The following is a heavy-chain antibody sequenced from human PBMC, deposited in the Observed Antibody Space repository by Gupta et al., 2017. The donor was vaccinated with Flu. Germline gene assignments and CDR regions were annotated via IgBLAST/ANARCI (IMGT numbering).Heavy chain of an antibody. J-gene: IGHJ6*02. CDR3: VRVGGLQGLDV. Sequence: QVQLVQSGAEVRTPGASVKVSCKTSGYPFTSYGIAWVRQAPGQGFEWMAWISGYSGETNYVQKFQERVTMTVDTSTDTAYMELRNTKSGDTAVYFCVRVGGLQGLDVWGQGTTVSVSS. CDR2: ISGYSGET. CDR1: GYPFTSYG. V-gene: IGHV1-18*01. D-gene: IGHD2-15*01.